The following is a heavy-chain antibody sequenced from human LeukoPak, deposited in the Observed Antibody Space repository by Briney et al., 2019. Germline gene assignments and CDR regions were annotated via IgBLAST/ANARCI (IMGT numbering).Heavy chain of an antibody. V-gene: IGHV3-53*01. D-gene: IGHD3-10*01. CDR1: GFTVSSNY. CDR3: ARTGGSGSYFNWAYSDY. CDR2: IYSGGTI. J-gene: IGHJ4*02. Sequence: GGSLRLSCAASGFTVSSNYMSWVRQAPGKGLEWVSIIYSGGTIYYADSVKGRFTISRDSSKNTLYLQMNSLTAEDTAVYYCARTGGSGSYFNWAYSDYWGQGTLVTVSS.